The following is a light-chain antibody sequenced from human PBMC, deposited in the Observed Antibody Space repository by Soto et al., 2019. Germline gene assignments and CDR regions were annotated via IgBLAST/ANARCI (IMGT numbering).Light chain of an antibody. CDR2: AAS. CDR1: RSVTNY. V-gene: IGKV1-9*01. CDR3: QQLKSYPQT. J-gene: IGKJ1*01. Sequence: LTQSPDTLSLSPGERATLTCRASRSVTNYIAWYQKKPGKAPRLLMYAASTRQSGVPSRFSGSGSGTEFTLTIGSLQPEDFATYYCQQLKSYPQTFGQGPRWIS.